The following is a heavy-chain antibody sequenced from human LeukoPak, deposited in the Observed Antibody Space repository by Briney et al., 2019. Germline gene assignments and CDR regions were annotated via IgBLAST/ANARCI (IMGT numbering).Heavy chain of an antibody. CDR2: IHTSGST. CDR1: GDSISSYY. V-gene: IGHV4-4*07. J-gene: IGHJ5*02. D-gene: IGHD6-13*01. CDR3: ARVIAPGWLDP. Sequence: KPSETLSLTCTVSGDSISSYYWSWIRQPAGKGLEWIGRIHTSGSTNHNPSLTSRVTMSVDTSKNQFSLKLSSVTAADTAVYYCARVIAPGWLDPWGQGTLVTVSS.